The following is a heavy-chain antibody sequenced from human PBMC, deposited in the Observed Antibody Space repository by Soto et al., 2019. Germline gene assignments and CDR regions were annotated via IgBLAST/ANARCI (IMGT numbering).Heavy chain of an antibody. CDR1: GGSFSGYY. V-gene: IGHV4-34*01. J-gene: IGHJ5*02. CDR2: INHSGST. Sequence: TLSLTCAVYGGSFSGYYWSWIRQPPGKGLEWIGEINHSGSTNYNPSLKSRVTISVDTSKNQFSLKLSSVTAAGTAVYYCARGCRPYYYDSSGYPNWFDPWGQGTLVTVSS. D-gene: IGHD3-22*01. CDR3: ARGCRPYYYDSSGYPNWFDP.